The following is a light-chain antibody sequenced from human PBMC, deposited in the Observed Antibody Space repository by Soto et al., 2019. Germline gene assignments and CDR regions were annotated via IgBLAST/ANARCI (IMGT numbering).Light chain of an antibody. Sequence: EIVLTQSPATLSLSPGQRATLSCRASQSVSGYLAWFQQKPGQAPRLLIYDTYNGATGLPARFSGSGSGTDFTLTISSLEPEDFAVYYCQQRNTWPWTFGQGTKVEI. CDR1: QSVSGY. V-gene: IGKV3-11*01. CDR3: QQRNTWPWT. CDR2: DTY. J-gene: IGKJ1*01.